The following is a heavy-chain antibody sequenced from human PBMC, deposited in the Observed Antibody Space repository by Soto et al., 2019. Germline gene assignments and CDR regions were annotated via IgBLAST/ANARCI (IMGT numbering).Heavy chain of an antibody. V-gene: IGHV4-31*01. J-gene: IGHJ4*02. CDR1: GGSISNGGYY. Sequence: QVQLQESGPGLVKPSQTLSLTCTVSGGSISNGGYYWSWIRQHPGKGLEWIVYIHYSGSTYYNPSLKSQVTISVDTSKNQFSLKLSSVTAADTAVYYCARESISQLLPDYWGQGTLVTVSS. D-gene: IGHD2-2*01. CDR3: ARESISQLLPDY. CDR2: IHYSGST.